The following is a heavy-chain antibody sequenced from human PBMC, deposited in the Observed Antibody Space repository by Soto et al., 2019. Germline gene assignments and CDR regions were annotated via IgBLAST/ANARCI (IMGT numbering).Heavy chain of an antibody. CDR1: GFTFSNYG. D-gene: IGHD2-21*01. CDR3: ARGLHSLFDY. V-gene: IGHV3-33*01. J-gene: IGHJ4*02. CDR2: IWYDGNNK. Sequence: GSLRLSCAASGFTFSNYGMHWARQAPGKGLEWVAVIWYDGNNKYYADSVKGRFTISRDNSNNTLYVQMTSLRAEDTAVYYCARGLHSLFDYWGQGTLVTVSS.